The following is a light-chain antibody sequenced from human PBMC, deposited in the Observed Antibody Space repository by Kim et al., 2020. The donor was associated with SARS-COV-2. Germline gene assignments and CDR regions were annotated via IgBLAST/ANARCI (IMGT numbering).Light chain of an antibody. CDR1: QGSSND. V-gene: IGKV1-16*02. J-gene: IGKJ4*01. CDR3: QQYNSYPFT. CDR2: GAF. Sequence: ASVRDRVTLTCLASQGSSNDLAWFQQEPGKAPKSLLYGAFKVQSGVPSEFSGRGSGTDFPLAISSLQSEDCAVYYCQQYNSYPFTFGGGTKVDIK.